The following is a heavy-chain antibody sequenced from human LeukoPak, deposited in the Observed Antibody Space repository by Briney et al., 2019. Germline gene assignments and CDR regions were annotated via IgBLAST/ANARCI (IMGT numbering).Heavy chain of an antibody. D-gene: IGHD3-22*01. CDR2: IYYSGST. CDR3: ARNPRSSGSFDY. CDR1: GGSISSYY. Sequence: SETLSLTCTVSGGSISSYYWSWIRQPPGKGLEWIGYIYYSGSTNYRPSLKSRVTISVDTSKNQFSLKLSSVTAADTAVYYCARNPRSSGSFDYWGQGTLVTVSS. V-gene: IGHV4-59*01. J-gene: IGHJ4*02.